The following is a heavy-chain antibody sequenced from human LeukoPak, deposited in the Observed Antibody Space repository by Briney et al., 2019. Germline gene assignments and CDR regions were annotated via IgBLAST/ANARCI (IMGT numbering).Heavy chain of an antibody. CDR2: ISSSSSYI. V-gene: IGHV3-21*01. CDR3: ARSGGILTGYYAAFDI. CDR1: GFTFSSYS. Sequence: GGSLRLSCAALGFTFSSYSMNWVRQAPGKGLEWVSSISSSSSYIYYADSVKGRFTISRDNARNSLYLQMNSLRAEDTAVYYCARSGGILTGYYAAFDIWGQGTMVTVSS. J-gene: IGHJ3*02. D-gene: IGHD3-9*01.